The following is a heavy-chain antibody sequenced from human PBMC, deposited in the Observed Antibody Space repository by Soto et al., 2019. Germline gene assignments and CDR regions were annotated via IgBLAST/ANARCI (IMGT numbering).Heavy chain of an antibody. D-gene: IGHD3-3*01. CDR1: GFTFSSYG. J-gene: IGHJ5*02. Sequence: QVQLVESGGGVVQPGRSLRLSCATSGFTFSSYGMHWVRQAPGKGLEWLAVISFDGNTQYYADSVKGRFTISRDNSKNTLYLQMSRLRNEDTAVYYCARPSTAFWSGSLKVDIWGQGTLVTVSS. V-gene: IGHV3-30*19. CDR3: ARPSTAFWSGSLKVDI. CDR2: ISFDGNTQ.